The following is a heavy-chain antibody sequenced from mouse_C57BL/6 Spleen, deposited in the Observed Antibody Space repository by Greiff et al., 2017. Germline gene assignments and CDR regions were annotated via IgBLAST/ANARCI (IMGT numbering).Heavy chain of an antibody. V-gene: IGHV1-52*01. Sequence: QVQLQQPGAELVRPGSSVKLSCKASGYTFTSYWMHWVKQRPIQGLEWIGNIDPSDSETHYTQKFKDKATLTVDKSSSTAYMQLSSLTSEDSAVYYCARTGTNWYFDVWGTGTTVTVSS. D-gene: IGHD4-1*01. CDR3: ARTGTNWYFDV. CDR1: GYTFTSYW. CDR2: IDPSDSET. J-gene: IGHJ1*03.